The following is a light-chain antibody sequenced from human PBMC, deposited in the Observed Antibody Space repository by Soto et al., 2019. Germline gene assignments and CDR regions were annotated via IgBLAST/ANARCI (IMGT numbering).Light chain of an antibody. CDR1: QDISNY. V-gene: IGKV1-33*01. Sequence: DIQMTQSPSSLSASVGDRVTITCQASQDISNYLNWYQQKPGKAPKLLIYDASNLETGVPSRFSGSGSGTDFTVNISILQPEDIATYYCQQYDNLLPITFGQGTRLEIK. CDR2: DAS. J-gene: IGKJ5*01. CDR3: QQYDNLLPIT.